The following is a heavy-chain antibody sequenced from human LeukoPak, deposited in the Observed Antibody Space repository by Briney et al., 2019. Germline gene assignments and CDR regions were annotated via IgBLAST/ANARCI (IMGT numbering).Heavy chain of an antibody. D-gene: IGHD3-10*01. Sequence: GASVKVSCKVSGYTLTELSMHWVRQAPGKGLEWMGGFDPEDGETIYAQKFQGRVTMTEDTSTDTAYMELSSLRSDDTAVYYCARGDYYGSGTYYKKTVDYWGPGTLVTVSS. CDR1: GYTLTELS. CDR2: FDPEDGET. CDR3: ARGDYYGSGTYYKKTVDY. J-gene: IGHJ4*02. V-gene: IGHV1-24*01.